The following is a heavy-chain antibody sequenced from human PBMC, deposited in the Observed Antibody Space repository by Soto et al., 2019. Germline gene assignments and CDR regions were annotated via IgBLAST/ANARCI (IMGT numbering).Heavy chain of an antibody. CDR1: GFTFSTYW. Sequence: VQLVESGGGLVQPGGSLRLSCEASGFTFSTYWMSWVRQAPGKGLEWVASMKEDGSEIYYVDSVKGRFTISRDNAKNSVYLQMNSLRAEDTAVYYCARGYSGEDYWGQGTLVTVSS. D-gene: IGHD6-25*01. CDR3: ARGYSGEDY. CDR2: MKEDGSEI. J-gene: IGHJ4*02. V-gene: IGHV3-7*01.